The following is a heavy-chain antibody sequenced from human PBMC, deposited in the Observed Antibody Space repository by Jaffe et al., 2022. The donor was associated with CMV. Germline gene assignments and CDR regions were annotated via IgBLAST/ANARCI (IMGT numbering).Heavy chain of an antibody. J-gene: IGHJ6*03. CDR3: ARVAGDLIYYYYYYMDV. D-gene: IGHD4-17*01. Sequence: EVQLVESGGGLVKPGGSLRLSCAASGFTFSSYSMNWVRQAPGKGLEWVSSISSSSSYIYYADSVKGRFTISRDNAKNSLYLQMNSLRAEDTAVYYCARVAGDLIYYYYYYMDVWGKGTTVTVSS. CDR1: GFTFSSYS. V-gene: IGHV3-21*01. CDR2: ISSSSSYI.